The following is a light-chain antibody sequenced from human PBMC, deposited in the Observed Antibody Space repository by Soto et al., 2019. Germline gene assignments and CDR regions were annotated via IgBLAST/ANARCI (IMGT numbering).Light chain of an antibody. CDR1: QTIKSN. V-gene: IGKV3-15*01. Sequence: EIVMTQSPPTLSVSPGERATLSCRASQTIKSNLAWYQQKPGQAPRLLIYGASTRATGIPARFSGSGSGTEFTLTISSLQSEDFAVYYCHQNNNWPRTFGQGTKVEIK. J-gene: IGKJ1*01. CDR2: GAS. CDR3: HQNNNWPRT.